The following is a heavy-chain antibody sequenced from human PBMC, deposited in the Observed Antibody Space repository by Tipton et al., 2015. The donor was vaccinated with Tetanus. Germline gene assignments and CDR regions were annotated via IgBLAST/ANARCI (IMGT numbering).Heavy chain of an antibody. CDR1: GGSISSGGYS. CDR3: ARATSTGPAYNWFDP. CDR2: MYYSGTT. V-gene: IGHV4-30-2*01. Sequence: TLSLTCAVSGGSISSGGYSWTWIRQPPGKGLQWIAYMYYSGTTHYNPSLKSRVTISIDRSKNQLSLKLTSVTAADTAVYYCARATSTGPAYNWFDPWGQGTLVTVSS. J-gene: IGHJ5*02. D-gene: IGHD2-8*02.